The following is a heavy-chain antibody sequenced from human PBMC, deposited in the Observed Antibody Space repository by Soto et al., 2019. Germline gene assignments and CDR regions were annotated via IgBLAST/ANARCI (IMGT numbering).Heavy chain of an antibody. CDR2: IIPIYDSP. CDR1: GDTFNNYA. V-gene: IGHV1-69*06. D-gene: IGHD2-21*01. Sequence: ASVKVSCKASGDTFNNYAISWVRQAPGQGLQWMGGIIPIYDSPSYAQGSHNRVTITADRSTSTAHLELNGLTSEDTAVYYCAASTFLSRVNGYFHLDFWGQGTLVTVSS. J-gene: IGHJ4*02. CDR3: AASTFLSRVNGYFHLDF.